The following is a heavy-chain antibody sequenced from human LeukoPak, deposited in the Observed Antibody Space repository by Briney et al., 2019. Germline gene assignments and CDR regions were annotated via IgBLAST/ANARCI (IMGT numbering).Heavy chain of an antibody. Sequence: GGSLRLSCAVSGFPFSNAWMSWVRQAPGKGLEWVGRIKSKTDGGKTDYAAPVQGRFSISRDDSENTLYLQMNGLNTEDTAVYYCSTVSPYYGSGTTSPDSWGQGTLVVVSS. CDR1: GFPFSNAW. CDR2: IKSKTDGGKT. V-gene: IGHV3-15*01. CDR3: STVSPYYGSGTTSPDS. D-gene: IGHD3-10*01. J-gene: IGHJ4*02.